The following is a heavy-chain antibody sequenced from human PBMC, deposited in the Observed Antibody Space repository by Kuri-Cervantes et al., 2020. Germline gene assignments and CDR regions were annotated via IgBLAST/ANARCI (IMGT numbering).Heavy chain of an antibody. Sequence: GGSLRLSCAASGFTFSSYGMHWVRQAPGKGLEWVAVISYDGSNKYYADSVKGRLTISRDDSKNTLYLQMNSLRAEDTAVYYCARDQGTSPYDYWGQGTLVTVSS. D-gene: IGHD2-2*01. CDR1: GFTFSSYG. V-gene: IGHV3-30*03. CDR3: ARDQGTSPYDY. CDR2: ISYDGSNK. J-gene: IGHJ4*02.